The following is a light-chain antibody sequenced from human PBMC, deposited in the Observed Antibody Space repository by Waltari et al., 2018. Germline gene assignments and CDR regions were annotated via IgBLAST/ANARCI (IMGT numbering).Light chain of an antibody. CDR2: GAS. Sequence: DIVLTQSPATLSLSPGESATLSCRASQSIDNYLAWDQQRPGQAPRLLIYGASYRAAGIPARFRGSGSGTDFTLTISSLEPEDFAVYYCQQRKRWLTFGGGTKVEIK. CDR1: QSIDNY. J-gene: IGKJ4*01. CDR3: QQRKRWLT. V-gene: IGKV3-11*01.